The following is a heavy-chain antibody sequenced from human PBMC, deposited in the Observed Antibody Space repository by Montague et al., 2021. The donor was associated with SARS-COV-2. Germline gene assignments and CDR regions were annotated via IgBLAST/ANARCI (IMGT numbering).Heavy chain of an antibody. D-gene: IGHD3-22*01. CDR2: IYYSGST. J-gene: IGHJ5*02. Sequence: SETLSLTCTVSGGSISSSSYYWGWIRQPPGKGLEWIGCIYYSGSTYYNPSLKSRVTISVATSKNQFSLKLSSVTAADTAVYYCACDVVSSGYFPALGQGTLVTVSS. CDR3: ACDVVSSGYFPA. V-gene: IGHV4-39*01. CDR1: GGSISSSSYY.